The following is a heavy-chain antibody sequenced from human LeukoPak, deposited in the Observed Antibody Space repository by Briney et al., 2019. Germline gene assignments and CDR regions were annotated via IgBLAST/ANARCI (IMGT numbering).Heavy chain of an antibody. CDR3: ARGAYGSVSYSPFDFDY. V-gene: IGHV1-2*02. CDR2: INPNSGGT. CDR1: GYTFTGYY. D-gene: IGHD3-10*01. J-gene: IGHJ4*02. Sequence: ASVKVSCKASGYTFTGYYMHWVRQAPGQGLEWMGWINPNSGGTNYAQKFQGRVTMTRDTSISTAYMELSRLRSDDTAVYYCARGAYGSVSYSPFDFDYWGQGTLVTVSS.